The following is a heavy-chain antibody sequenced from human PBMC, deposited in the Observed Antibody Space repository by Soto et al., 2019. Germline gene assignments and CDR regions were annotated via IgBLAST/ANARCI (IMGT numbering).Heavy chain of an antibody. CDR2: ISYDGNTK. Sequence: GGSLRLSCAASGFTFSTYSMHWFRQAPGKGLEWVAVISYDGNTKYYADSVKGRFTISRDNSKNTLYLQMSSLRAEDTAVYFCARKTTIVGPTWASDIWGQGTMVTVSS. CDR1: GFTFSTYS. CDR3: ARKTTIVGPTWASDI. D-gene: IGHD1-26*01. J-gene: IGHJ3*02. V-gene: IGHV3-30-3*01.